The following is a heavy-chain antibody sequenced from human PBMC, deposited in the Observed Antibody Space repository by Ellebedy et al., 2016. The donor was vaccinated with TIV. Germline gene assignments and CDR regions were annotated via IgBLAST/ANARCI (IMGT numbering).Heavy chain of an antibody. J-gene: IGHJ5*02. CDR3: ARADPFDP. Sequence: ASVKVSCXTSGYIFLTYAISWVRQTPGQGLEWMGWISPSNANTNYAQKFRGRVTMTTDTSTRTAYMELRSLKSDDSAVYYCARADPFDPWGQGTLVTVSS. CDR2: ISPSNANT. V-gene: IGHV1-18*01. CDR1: GYIFLTYA.